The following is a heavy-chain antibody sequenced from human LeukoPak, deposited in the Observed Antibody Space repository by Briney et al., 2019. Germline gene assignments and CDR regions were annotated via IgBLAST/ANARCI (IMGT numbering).Heavy chain of an antibody. V-gene: IGHV3-23*01. CDR2: ISGSGGST. J-gene: IGHJ3*02. Sequence: PGGSLRLSCAASGFTFSSYAMSWVRQAPGKGLEWVSAISGSGGSTYYADSVKGRFTISRDNSKNTLYLQMNSLRAEDTAVYYCARGLVPAASSLGAFDIWGQGTMVTVSS. CDR1: GFTFSSYA. CDR3: ARGLVPAASSLGAFDI. D-gene: IGHD2-2*01.